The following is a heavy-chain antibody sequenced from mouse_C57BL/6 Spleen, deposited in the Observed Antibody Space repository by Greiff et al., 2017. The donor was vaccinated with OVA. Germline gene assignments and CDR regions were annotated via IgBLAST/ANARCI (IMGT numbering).Heavy chain of an antibody. CDR1: GFTFTDYY. CDR3: ARSSITTAPFDY. V-gene: IGHV7-3*01. CDR2: IRNKANGYTT. D-gene: IGHD1-2*01. Sequence: EVHLVESGGGLVQPGGSLSLSCAASGFTFTDYYMSWVRQPPGKALEWLGFIRNKANGYTTEYSASVTGRFTISRDNSQSILYLQMNALRAEDSATYYCARSSITTAPFDYWGQGTTLTVSS. J-gene: IGHJ2*01.